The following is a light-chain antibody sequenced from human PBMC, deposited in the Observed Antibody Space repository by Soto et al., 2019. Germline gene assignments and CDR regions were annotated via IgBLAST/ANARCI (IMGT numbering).Light chain of an antibody. CDR2: AAS. J-gene: IGKJ3*01. CDR1: QGISSY. V-gene: IGKV1-27*01. Sequence: DIQITQAPSSLSASVRDRVTITCRASQGISSYLAWYQQKPGKAPNLLIYAASTLQSGVPSRFSGSGSGTDYTLTISSLQPEDVATYYCQNYNTAPFTFCPGTKVDIK. CDR3: QNYNTAPFT.